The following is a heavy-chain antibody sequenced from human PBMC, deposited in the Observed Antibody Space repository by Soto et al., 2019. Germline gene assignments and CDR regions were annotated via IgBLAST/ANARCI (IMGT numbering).Heavy chain of an antibody. J-gene: IGHJ6*02. CDR1: GGTFSSYA. Sequence: ASVKVSCKASGGTFSSYAISWVRQAPGQGLEWMGGIIPIFGTANYAQKFQGRVTITADESTSTAYMELSSLRSEDTAVYYCARGCSSTSCYPPRTYYYGMDVWGQRTTVTVSS. D-gene: IGHD2-2*01. CDR3: ARGCSSTSCYPPRTYYYGMDV. V-gene: IGHV1-69*13. CDR2: IIPIFGTA.